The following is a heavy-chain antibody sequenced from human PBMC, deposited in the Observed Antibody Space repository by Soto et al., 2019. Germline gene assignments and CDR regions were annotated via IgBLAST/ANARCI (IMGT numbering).Heavy chain of an antibody. CDR2: INEDSSYI. J-gene: IGHJ6*03. CDR3: VIDFGCYFRSGYMDV. D-gene: IGHD3-3*01. Sequence: EVQLVESGGGLVKPGGSLRLSCAASGFDFSSYSMNWVRQAPGKGLEWVSSINEDSSYIYYAPSLRGRFTISRDNAKEALYLQMSGLRAEDTAVYYCVIDFGCYFRSGYMDVGGDGATVTVSS. CDR1: GFDFSSYS. V-gene: IGHV3-21*02.